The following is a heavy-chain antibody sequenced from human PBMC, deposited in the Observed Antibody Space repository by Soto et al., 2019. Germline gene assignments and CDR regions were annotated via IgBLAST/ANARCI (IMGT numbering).Heavy chain of an antibody. CDR1: GASISSGDYY. CDR3: ARRGAGSGSFDY. V-gene: IGHV4-31*11. J-gene: IGHJ4*02. CDR2: IYYNGRA. D-gene: IGHD3-10*01. Sequence: QVQLQESGPGLVKPSQNLSLTCAVSGASISSGDYYVSWIRQHPWKGLEWIGYIYYNGRAYYNPSLNSRVTMSSDTSKNQFSLNLSSVTAADTAVYYCARRGAGSGSFDYWGQGALVTVSS.